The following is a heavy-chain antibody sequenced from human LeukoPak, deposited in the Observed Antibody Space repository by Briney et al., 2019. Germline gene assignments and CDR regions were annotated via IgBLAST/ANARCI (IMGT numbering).Heavy chain of an antibody. CDR3: AKALPMAPFDY. J-gene: IGHJ4*02. CDR2: ISWNSGII. Sequence: GGSLGLSCAASGFTFDICAMHWVRQAPGKGLEWVSGISWNSGIIDYADSVKGRFTISRDNAKNSLSLQMNSLRAEDTALYYCAKALPMAPFDYWGQGTLVTVSS. D-gene: IGHD3-10*01. CDR1: GFTFDICA. V-gene: IGHV3-9*01.